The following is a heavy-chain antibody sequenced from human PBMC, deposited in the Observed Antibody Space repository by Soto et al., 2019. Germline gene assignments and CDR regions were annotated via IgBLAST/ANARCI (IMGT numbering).Heavy chain of an antibody. CDR3: ARELAVAAPKDYYYYGMDV. J-gene: IGHJ6*01. Sequence: RASVKVSCKASGYTFTSYSMPWVHQAPGQRLEWMGWINAGNGSTKCSQRFQGRVTITRDTSASTAYMELRRLRSEDTAVYYCARELAVAAPKDYYYYGMDVWGQGXTVT. D-gene: IGHD6-19*01. CDR1: GYTFTSYS. V-gene: IGHV1-3*01. CDR2: INAGNGST.